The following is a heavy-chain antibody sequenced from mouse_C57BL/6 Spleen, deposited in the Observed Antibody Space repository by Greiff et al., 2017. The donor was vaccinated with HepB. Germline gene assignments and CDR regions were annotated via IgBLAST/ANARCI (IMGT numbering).Heavy chain of an antibody. CDR2: IYPGSGNT. CDR1: GYTFTDYY. D-gene: IGHD2-1*01. CDR3: AREFYYAFVLYAMDY. J-gene: IGHJ4*01. Sequence: VKLMESGAELVRPGASVKLSCKASGYTFTDYYINWVKQRPGQGLEWIARIYPGSGNTYYNEKFKGKATLTAEKSSSTAYMQLSSLTSEDSAVYFCAREFYYAFVLYAMDYWGQGTSVTVSS. V-gene: IGHV1-76*01.